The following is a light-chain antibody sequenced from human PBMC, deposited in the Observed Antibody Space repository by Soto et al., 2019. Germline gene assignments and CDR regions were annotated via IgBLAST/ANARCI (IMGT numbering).Light chain of an antibody. V-gene: IGKV3-15*01. Sequence: EIAMTQSPATLSVSPGERATLPFSSTQSVSSNLAWYQQKPGQAPRLLIYGASTRATGIPARFSGSGSGTEFTLTISSLQSEDFAVYYCQQYNNWPPWTFGQGPRWIS. J-gene: IGKJ1*01. CDR2: GAS. CDR3: QQYNNWPPWT. CDR1: QSVSSN.